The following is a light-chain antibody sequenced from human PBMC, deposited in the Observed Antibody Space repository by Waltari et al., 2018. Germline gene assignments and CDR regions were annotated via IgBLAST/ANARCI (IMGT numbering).Light chain of an antibody. V-gene: IGKV1-5*03. CDR1: QSISSW. CDR2: KAS. Sequence: DIQMTQSPSTLSASAGDRVTITCRASQSISSWLAWYQQKPGKAPKLLIYKASNLQSGVPSRSSGSGSGTEFTLTISSLQPDDFATYYCQQYQSYSYTFGQGTKLDI. CDR3: QQYQSYSYT. J-gene: IGKJ2*01.